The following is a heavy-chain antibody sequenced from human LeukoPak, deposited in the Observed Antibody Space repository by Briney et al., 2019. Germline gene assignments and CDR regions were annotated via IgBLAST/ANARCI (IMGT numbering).Heavy chain of an antibody. D-gene: IGHD5-24*01. CDR2: IKNDGSYT. V-gene: IGHV3-74*01. Sequence: GGSLRLSCATSGFTHSLAWMHRVRQAPGKGLEWVSRIKNDGSYTNYADSVKGRFTISRDNARNTLNLHMISLRAEDTAVYFCVRDGDAYNFDFWGQGVLVTVSS. J-gene: IGHJ4*02. CDR1: GFTHSLAW. CDR3: VRDGDAYNFDF.